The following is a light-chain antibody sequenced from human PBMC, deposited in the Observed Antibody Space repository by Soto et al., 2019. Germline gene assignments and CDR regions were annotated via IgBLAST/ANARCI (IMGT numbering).Light chain of an antibody. J-gene: IGKJ2*01. CDR3: QQYNTWPPRYT. CDR2: RAS. V-gene: IGKV3-15*01. Sequence: EIVMTQSPATLSVSPGGRATLSCRASQSVSSYLAWYQQRPGQPPRLLIYRASTRATCIPARFSGSGSGTEFSLTISSLQSEDFAVYYCQQYNTWPPRYTFGQGTKLEI. CDR1: QSVSSY.